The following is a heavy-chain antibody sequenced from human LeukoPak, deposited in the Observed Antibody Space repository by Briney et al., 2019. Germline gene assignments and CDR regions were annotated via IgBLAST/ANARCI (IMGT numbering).Heavy chain of an antibody. J-gene: IGHJ6*02. CDR3: ARAEGTYYDILNYYYGMDV. Sequence: GASVKVSCKASGYTFTSYYMHWVRQAPGQGLEWMGIINPSGGSTSYAQKFQGRVTMTRDTSTSTVYMELSSLRSEDTAVYYCARAEGTYYDILNYYYGMDVWGQGTTVTVSS. D-gene: IGHD3-9*01. V-gene: IGHV1-46*01. CDR1: GYTFTSYY. CDR2: INPSGGST.